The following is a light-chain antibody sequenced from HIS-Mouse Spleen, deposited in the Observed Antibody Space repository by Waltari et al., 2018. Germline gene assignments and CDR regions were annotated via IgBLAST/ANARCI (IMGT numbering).Light chain of an antibody. Sequence: EIVMTQSPATLSVSPGERATLSCRASQSVSSNLAWYQQKPGQAPRLLIYGASTRATGIPAMFSGSGSVTEFTLTISSMQSEDFAVYYCQQYNNWPPTFGGGTKVEIK. V-gene: IGKV3-15*01. CDR3: QQYNNWPPT. J-gene: IGKJ4*01. CDR1: QSVSSN. CDR2: GAS.